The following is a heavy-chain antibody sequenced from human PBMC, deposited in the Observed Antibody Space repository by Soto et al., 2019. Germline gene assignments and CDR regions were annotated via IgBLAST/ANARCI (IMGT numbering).Heavy chain of an antibody. CDR1: GYTFSSYG. V-gene: IGHV1-18*01. J-gene: IGHJ4*02. CDR3: ARAYGDYYFDY. D-gene: IGHD4-17*01. Sequence: QVQLVQSGAEVKKPGASVKVSCKTSGYTFSSYGISWVRQAPGQGLEWMGWISTYKGDTHYVQNLQGRVTLNTDTPTSTAYMELRSLRSDDTAVYYCARAYGDYYFDYWGQGTLVTVSS. CDR2: ISTYKGDT.